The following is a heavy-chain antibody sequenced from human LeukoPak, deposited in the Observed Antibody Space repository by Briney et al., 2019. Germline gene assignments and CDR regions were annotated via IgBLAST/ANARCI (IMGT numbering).Heavy chain of an antibody. D-gene: IGHD6-19*01. V-gene: IGHV3-23*01. J-gene: IGHJ4*02. CDR1: GFTFSSYA. Sequence: GGSPRLSCAASGFTFSSYAMSWVRQAPGKGLEWVSAISGSGGSTYYADSVKGRFTISRDNSKNTLYLQMNSLRAEDTAVYYCATAWDQWLYKKGFDYWGQGTLVTVSS. CDR2: ISGSGGST. CDR3: ATAWDQWLYKKGFDY.